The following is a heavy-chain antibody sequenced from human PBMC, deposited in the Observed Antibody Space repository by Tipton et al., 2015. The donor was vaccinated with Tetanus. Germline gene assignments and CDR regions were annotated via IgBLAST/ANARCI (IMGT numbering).Heavy chain of an antibody. V-gene: IGHV4-4*07. CDR2: IYSSGST. CDR1: GGSITPYY. D-gene: IGHD3-10*01. J-gene: IGHJ4*02. Sequence: TLSLTCTVSGGSITPYYWSWIRQPAGKGLEWIGRIYSSGSTHYNPSLKSRVTMSLDTSKNQFSLKLNSVTAADTAVYYCARGVWFGPGPRYYFDYWGQGTLVTVSS. CDR3: ARGVWFGPGPRYYFDY.